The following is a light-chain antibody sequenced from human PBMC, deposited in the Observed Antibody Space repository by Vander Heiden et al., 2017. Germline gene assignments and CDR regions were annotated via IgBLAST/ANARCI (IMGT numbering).Light chain of an antibody. Sequence: EIVMTQSPATLSVSQGERATLSCRASQSVSSNLAWYQQKPGQAPRLLIYGASTRATGIPARFSGSGSGTDFTLTLSSLQSEDFAVYYCQQYDNWPLTFGGGTKVEIK. CDR2: GAS. CDR3: QQYDNWPLT. CDR1: QSVSSN. V-gene: IGKV3-15*01. J-gene: IGKJ4*01.